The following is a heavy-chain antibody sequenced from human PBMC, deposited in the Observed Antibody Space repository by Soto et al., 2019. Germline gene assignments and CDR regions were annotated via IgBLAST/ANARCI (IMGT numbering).Heavy chain of an antibody. Sequence: ASVKVSCKASGYTFTNYSMHWVRQAPGQGLEWMGWINPNSGGTNYAQKFQGRVTMTRDTSISTAYMELSRLRSDDTAVYYCAAQLASSGYQYWGQGTLVTVSS. CDR1: GYTFTNYS. J-gene: IGHJ4*02. D-gene: IGHD3-22*01. CDR3: AAQLASSGYQY. V-gene: IGHV1-2*02. CDR2: INPNSGGT.